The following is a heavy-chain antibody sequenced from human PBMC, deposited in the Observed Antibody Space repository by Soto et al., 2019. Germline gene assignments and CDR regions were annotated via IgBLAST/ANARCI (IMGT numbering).Heavy chain of an antibody. J-gene: IGHJ6*02. V-gene: IGHV3-9*01. CDR2: ISWNSRSI. CDR1: GFTFNDYA. D-gene: IGHD3-16*01. Sequence: GGSLRLSCAASGFTFNDYAMHWVRQAPGKGLEWVSGISWNSRSIDYADSVKGRFTISRDNAKNSLYLQMNSLRDEDTALYYCGKGGKYGLGSQYYYGMDVWGQGTTVTVSS. CDR3: GKGGKYGLGSQYYYGMDV.